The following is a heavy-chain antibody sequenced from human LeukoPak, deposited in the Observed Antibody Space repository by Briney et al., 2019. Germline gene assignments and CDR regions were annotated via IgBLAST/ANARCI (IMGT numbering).Heavy chain of an antibody. CDR3: AREDIVVVVAALYNWFDP. J-gene: IGHJ5*02. CDR2: IKQDGSEK. Sequence: GGSLRLSCAASGFTFSSYWMSWVRQAPGKGLEWVANIKQDGSEKYYVDSVKGRFTISRDNAKNSLYLQMNSLRAEDTAVYYCAREDIVVVVAALYNWFDPWGQGTLVTVSS. V-gene: IGHV3-7*01. CDR1: GFTFSSYW. D-gene: IGHD2-15*01.